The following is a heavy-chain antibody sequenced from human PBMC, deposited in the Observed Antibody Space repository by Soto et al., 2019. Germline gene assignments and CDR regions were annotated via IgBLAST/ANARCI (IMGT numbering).Heavy chain of an antibody. J-gene: IGHJ6*02. V-gene: IGHV1-69*08. CDR2: IIPILGIA. Sequence: QVQLVQSGAEVKKPGSSVKVSCKASGGTFSSYTISWVRQAPGQGLEWMGRIIPILGIANYAQKFQGRVTXXAXKXMSTAYMELSSLRSEDTAVYYCARDPSMGYYYGMDVWGQGTTVTVSS. D-gene: IGHD2-8*01. CDR3: ARDPSMGYYYGMDV. CDR1: GGTFSSYT.